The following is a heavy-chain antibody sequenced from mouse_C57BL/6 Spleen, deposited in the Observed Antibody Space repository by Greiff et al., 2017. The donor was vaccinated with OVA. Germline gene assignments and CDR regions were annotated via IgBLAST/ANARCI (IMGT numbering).Heavy chain of an antibody. V-gene: IGHV3-6*01. CDR3: ARALWYFDV. CDR1: GYSITSGYY. J-gene: IGHJ1*03. Sequence: EVQLQQSGPGLVKPSQSLSLTCSVTGYSITSGYYWNWIRQFPGNKLEWMGYISYDGSNNYNPSLKNRISITRDTSKNQFFLKLNSVTTEDTATYYCARALWYFDVWGTGTTVTVSS. CDR2: ISYDGSN.